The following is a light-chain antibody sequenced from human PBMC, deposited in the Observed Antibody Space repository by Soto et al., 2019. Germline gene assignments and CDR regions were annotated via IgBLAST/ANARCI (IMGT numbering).Light chain of an antibody. CDR3: AAWDDSLNGPYV. Sequence: QSVLTQPASVSGSPGQAITISCTGTSSDFGGYNYVSWYQQHPGKAPKLMIYEVSNRPSGVPDRFSGSKSGTSASLAISGLQSEDEADYYCAAWDDSLNGPYVFGTGTKVTVL. V-gene: IGLV2-14*01. J-gene: IGLJ1*01. CDR2: EVS. CDR1: SSDFGGYNY.